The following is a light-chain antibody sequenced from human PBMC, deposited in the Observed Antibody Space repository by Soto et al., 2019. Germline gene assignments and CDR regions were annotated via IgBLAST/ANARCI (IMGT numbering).Light chain of an antibody. J-gene: IGKJ1*01. Sequence: VLTKSPGSVSLSPGERAPLSGTATQTVSNNYLAWYQQKSGQPPSLLIYGTSNRITGPPDRYSGSGSGTDFTPTISRLEPEDFAVYYRQQRSNPPGFGHGTKVDIK. CDR1: QTVSNNY. V-gene: IGKV3D-20*02. CDR2: GTS. CDR3: QQRSNPPG.